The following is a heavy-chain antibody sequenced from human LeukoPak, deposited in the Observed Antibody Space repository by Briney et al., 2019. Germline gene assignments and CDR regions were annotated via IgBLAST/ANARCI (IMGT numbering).Heavy chain of an antibody. Sequence: GGSLRLSCAASGFTFSSYWMHWVRQAPGKGLVWVSRIDIDGSRTNYADSVKGRFTISRDNAKNTLYLQMNSLRAEDTAVYYCARGRPHGNDYWGQGTLVTVSS. CDR1: GFTFSSYW. D-gene: IGHD4-23*01. J-gene: IGHJ4*02. CDR2: IDIDGSRT. CDR3: ARGRPHGNDY. V-gene: IGHV3-74*01.